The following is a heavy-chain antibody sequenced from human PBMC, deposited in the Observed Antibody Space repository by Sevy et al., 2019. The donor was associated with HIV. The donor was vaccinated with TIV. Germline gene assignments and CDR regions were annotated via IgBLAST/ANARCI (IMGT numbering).Heavy chain of an antibody. Sequence: ASVKVSCKASGYTFTSYGLSWVRQAPGQGLEWMGWINAYNGNANYPQKFQGRVTISTDTSTSIAYMELTSLRSDDTAVYYCARDVPVAYSSVHGGFDYWGQGTLVTVSS. CDR3: ARDVPVAYSSVHGGFDY. V-gene: IGHV1-18*01. CDR1: GYTFTSYG. D-gene: IGHD6-25*01. J-gene: IGHJ4*02. CDR2: INAYNGNA.